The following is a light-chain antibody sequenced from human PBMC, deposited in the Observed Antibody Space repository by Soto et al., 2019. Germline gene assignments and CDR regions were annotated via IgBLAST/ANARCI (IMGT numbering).Light chain of an antibody. CDR1: NSDLGDYDY. Sequence: QSVLTQPASVSGSPGQSIAISCTGANSDLGDYDYVSWYQQRPGEAPKLMIYDVSNRPSGVSDRFSGSKSGNTASLTISGLQAEDEADYYCSSSTSSNASYVFGAGTKVTVL. CDR3: SSSTSSNASYV. CDR2: DVS. J-gene: IGLJ1*01. V-gene: IGLV2-14*01.